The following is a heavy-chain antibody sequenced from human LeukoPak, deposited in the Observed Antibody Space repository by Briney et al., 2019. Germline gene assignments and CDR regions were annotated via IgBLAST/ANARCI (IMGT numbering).Heavy chain of an antibody. CDR3: AQSKYYYDSSGYDFDY. CDR2: IYWDDDK. J-gene: IGHJ4*02. CDR1: GFSLSTNGVG. D-gene: IGHD3-22*01. V-gene: IGHV2-5*02. Sequence: KWSGPTLVKPTQTLTLTCTFSGFSLSTNGVGVDWIRQPPGKALEWLAVIYWDDDKRYSPSLKSRLTITKDTSKNQVVLTMTNMDPVDTATYYCAQSKYYYDSSGYDFDYWGQGTLVTVSS.